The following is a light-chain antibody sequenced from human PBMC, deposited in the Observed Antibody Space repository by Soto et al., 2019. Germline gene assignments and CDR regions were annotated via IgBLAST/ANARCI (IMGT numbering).Light chain of an antibody. CDR2: EIN. CDR3: TSYAGSNNRYV. Sequence: QSALTQPPSASGSPGQSVTISCTGTSSDVGGYNFVSWYQQQPGQAPKLIIYEINKRPSGVPDRFSGSKSGNTASLTDAGLQAEDEADHDCTSYAGSNNRYVFGTGTKLTVL. J-gene: IGLJ1*01. CDR1: SSDVGGYNF. V-gene: IGLV2-8*01.